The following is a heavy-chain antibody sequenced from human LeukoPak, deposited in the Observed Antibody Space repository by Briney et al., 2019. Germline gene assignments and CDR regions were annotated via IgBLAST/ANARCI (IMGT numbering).Heavy chain of an antibody. CDR3: TRAYWYRSDY. Sequence: GGSLRLSCAASGFIFSDHYMFWVRQAPGKGLEWVGHVGNKDDSYTTDYAASVKGRFTISRDDSKNSVDLQMNSLKIEDTAMYYCTRAYWYRSDYWGQGTLVPVSS. J-gene: IGHJ4*02. D-gene: IGHD2-8*02. CDR2: VGNKDDSYTT. V-gene: IGHV3-72*01. CDR1: GFIFSDHY.